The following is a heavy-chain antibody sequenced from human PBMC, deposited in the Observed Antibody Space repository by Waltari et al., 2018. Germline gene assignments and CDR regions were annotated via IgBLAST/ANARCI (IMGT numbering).Heavy chain of an antibody. CDR2: INHSGST. J-gene: IGHJ4*02. V-gene: IGHV4-34*01. CDR3: ARGVGSSRIRGKLDY. CDR1: GGSFSGYY. D-gene: IGHD6-13*01. Sequence: QVQLQQWGAGLLKPSETLSLTCAVYGGSFSGYYWSWIRQPPGKGREWIGEINHSGSTNYNPSLKSRVTISVDTSKNQFSLKLSSVTAADTAVYYCARGVGSSRIRGKLDYWGQGTLVTVSS.